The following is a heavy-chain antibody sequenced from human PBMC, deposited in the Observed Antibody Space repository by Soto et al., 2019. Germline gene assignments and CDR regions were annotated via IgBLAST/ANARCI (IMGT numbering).Heavy chain of an antibody. D-gene: IGHD6-13*01. J-gene: IGHJ4*02. V-gene: IGHV5-10-1*01. CDR2: IDPSDSQT. CDR3: ARQIYDSGTGPNFQYYFDS. Sequence: GESLKISCKGSGYSFAGYWITWVRQKPGKGLEWMGRIDPSDSQTYYSPSFRGHVTISVTRSITTVFLQWSSLRASDTAMYYCARQIYDSGTGPNFQYYFDSWGQGTPVTVSS. CDR1: GYSFAGYW.